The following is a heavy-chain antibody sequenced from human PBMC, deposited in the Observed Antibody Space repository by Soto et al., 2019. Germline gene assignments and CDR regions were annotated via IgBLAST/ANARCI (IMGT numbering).Heavy chain of an antibody. CDR3: ARNTFGGAYDFWH. CDR2: ISSGGST. D-gene: IGHD3-3*01. V-gene: IGHV3-66*01. Sequence: EVQLVESGGGLVQPGGSLRLSCAASGFTVSNFYMTWVRQAPGKGLEWVSVISSGGSTYYADSVKRRFTISRDNSKNTLYLEMNSLRAGDTAVYYCARNTFGGAYDFWHGGQGTLVTVSP. J-gene: IGHJ4*02. CDR1: GFTVSNFY.